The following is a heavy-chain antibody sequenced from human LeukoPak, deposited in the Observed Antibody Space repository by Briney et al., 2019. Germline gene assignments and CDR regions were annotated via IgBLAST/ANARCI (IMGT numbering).Heavy chain of an antibody. CDR1: GYTFTNYD. J-gene: IGHJ4*02. CDR3: ARVIAIDYYFDY. V-gene: IGHV1-18*01. Sequence: ASVRVSCKPSGYTFTNYDIYWVRQAPGQGLECMGWISGYTGDTKYAQILQGRFTVTTDTSTSTAYMELRSLRSDDTAVYYCARVIAIDYYFDYWGQGTLATVSS. D-gene: IGHD6-13*01. CDR2: ISGYTGDT.